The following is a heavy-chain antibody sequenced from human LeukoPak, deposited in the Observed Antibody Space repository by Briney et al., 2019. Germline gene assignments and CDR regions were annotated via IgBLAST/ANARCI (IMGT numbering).Heavy chain of an antibody. D-gene: IGHD2-2*01. Sequence: GRSLRLSCAASGYIFSDHAMHWVRQAPGKGLEWVAVISYDGSNKYYADSVKGRFTTSRDNSKNTLYLQMNSLRAEDTAVYYCAKRIRYCSSTSCSDYYYGMDIWGQGTTVTVSS. CDR2: ISYDGSNK. CDR1: GYIFSDHA. J-gene: IGHJ6*02. CDR3: AKRIRYCSSTSCSDYYYGMDI. V-gene: IGHV3-30*18.